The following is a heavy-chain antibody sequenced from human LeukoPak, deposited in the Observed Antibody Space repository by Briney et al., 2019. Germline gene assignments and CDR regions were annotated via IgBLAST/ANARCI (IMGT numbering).Heavy chain of an antibody. J-gene: IGHJ4*02. CDR2: ISSSSSTI. V-gene: IGHV3-48*02. CDR3: ARTPIAAADAFDC. CDR1: GFTFSSHS. D-gene: IGHD6-13*01. Sequence: GGSLRLSCAASGFTFSSHSMNWGREAPGKGLEWGSYISSSSSTIYFADSVKGRFTISRDNAKNSPYLQMNSLRDEDTAVYYCARTPIAAADAFDCWGEGTLVSVCS.